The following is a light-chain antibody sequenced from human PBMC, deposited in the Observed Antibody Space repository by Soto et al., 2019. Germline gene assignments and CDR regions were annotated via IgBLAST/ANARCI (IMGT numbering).Light chain of an antibody. Sequence: EILLTQSPGTLSLSPGERATLSCRASQSVRNSYLAWYQQKPGQAPRLLIYGASGRATGIPDRFSGSGSGTDFTLTISRLEPEDFAVYYCQQYGSSPYSFGQGNKLEI. CDR1: QSVRNSY. J-gene: IGKJ2*01. CDR2: GAS. V-gene: IGKV3-20*01. CDR3: QQYGSSPYS.